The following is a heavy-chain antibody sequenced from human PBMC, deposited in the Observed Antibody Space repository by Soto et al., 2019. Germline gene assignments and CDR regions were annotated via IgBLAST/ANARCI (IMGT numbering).Heavy chain of an antibody. Sequence: QVQLVESGGGVVQPGRSLRLSCAASGFTFSNYGMHWVRQVPGKGLEWVTSISYDGSHKYYADSVKGRFTISRDNSKNTLYLQMNSLRPEDTAVYYCAKRGAAAAADYWGQGTLVTVSS. CDR2: ISYDGSHK. CDR1: GFTFSNYG. V-gene: IGHV3-30*18. D-gene: IGHD6-13*01. J-gene: IGHJ4*02. CDR3: AKRGAAAAADY.